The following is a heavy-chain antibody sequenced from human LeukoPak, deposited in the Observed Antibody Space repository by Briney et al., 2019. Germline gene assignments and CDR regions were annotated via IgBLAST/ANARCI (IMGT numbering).Heavy chain of an antibody. V-gene: IGHV3-74*01. CDR3: ARGRPHGNDY. J-gene: IGHJ4*02. D-gene: IGHD4-23*01. CDR2: IASDGSST. CDR1: GFTFSSYW. Sequence: AGGSLRLSCAASGFTFSSYWMNWVRQAPGKGLVWVSRIASDGSSTTYADSVKGRFSISRDNAKNTLYLQMNSLRVEDTAVYYRARGRPHGNDYWGQGTLVTVSS.